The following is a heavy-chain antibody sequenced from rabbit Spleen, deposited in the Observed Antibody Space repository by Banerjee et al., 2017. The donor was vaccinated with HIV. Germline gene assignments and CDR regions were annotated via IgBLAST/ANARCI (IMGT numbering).Heavy chain of an antibody. CDR3: VRGASSSGYYSL. V-gene: IGHV1S47*01. J-gene: IGHJ4*01. CDR2: IDPVFGAT. CDR1: GFDFSTYG. D-gene: IGHD1-1*01. Sequence: QEQLKETGGGLVQPGGSLTLSCKASGFDFSTYGVSWVRQAPGKGLEWIAYIDPVFGATYYAPWANGRFTISSQNAQNTLYLQLNSLTVADTATYFCVRGASSSGYYSLWGPGTLVTVS.